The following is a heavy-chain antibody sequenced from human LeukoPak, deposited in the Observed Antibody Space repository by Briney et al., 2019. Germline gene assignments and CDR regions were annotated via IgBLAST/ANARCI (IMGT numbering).Heavy chain of an antibody. CDR1: GFTFSSYG. CDR3: AKDASPVSYSSGWYPPFDY. J-gene: IGHJ4*02. CDR2: IWYDGSNK. V-gene: IGHV3-33*06. Sequence: PGRSLRLSCAASGFTFSSYGMHWVRQAPGKGLKWVAVIWYDGSNKHYADSVKGRFTISRDNSKNTLYLQMNSLRAEDTAVYYCAKDASPVSYSSGWYPPFDYWGQGTLVTVSS. D-gene: IGHD6-19*01.